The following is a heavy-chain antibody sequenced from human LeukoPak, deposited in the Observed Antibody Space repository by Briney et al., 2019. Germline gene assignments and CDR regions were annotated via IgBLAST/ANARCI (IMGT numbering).Heavy chain of an antibody. CDR2: ISGSGGST. CDR3: AMGEDWSTRDLGRSLSLHLDY. CDR1: GFTFSSYA. Sequence: PGGSLRLSCAASGFTFSSYAMSWVRQAPGEGLEWVSAISGSGGSTYYADSVKGLFTISRDNSKNTLYLQMNSLRAEDTAVYYCAMGEDWSTRDLGRSLSLHLDYWGQGTLVTVSS. J-gene: IGHJ4*02. D-gene: IGHD3-16*01. V-gene: IGHV3-23*01.